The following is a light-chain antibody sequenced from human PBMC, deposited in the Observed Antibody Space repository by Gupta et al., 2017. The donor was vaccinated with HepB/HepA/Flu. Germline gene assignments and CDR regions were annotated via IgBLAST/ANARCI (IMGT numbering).Light chain of an antibody. V-gene: IGKV3-20*01. CDR2: ATS. Sequence: EIVLTQSPGTLSLSPGERATLSCKTSQNISTDYLAWYQQKRGQAPRLLIYATSARATGLPDRFRGSGSETNFTLTITMLAPEDFAVYSCQQGGTSPLTFGGGTKVEIK. J-gene: IGKJ4*01. CDR1: QNISTDY. CDR3: QQGGTSPLT.